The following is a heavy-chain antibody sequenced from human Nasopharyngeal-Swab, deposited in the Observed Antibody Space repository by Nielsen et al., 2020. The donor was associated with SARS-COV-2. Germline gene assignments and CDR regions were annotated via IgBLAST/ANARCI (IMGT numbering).Heavy chain of an antibody. CDR3: ARVFSSGYYPNFDY. CDR2: ISSSSSYI. CDR1: GFTFSSYN. V-gene: IGHV3-21*01. D-gene: IGHD3-22*01. J-gene: IGHJ4*02. Sequence: GESLKISCAASGFTFSSYNMNWVRQAPGKGLEWVSSISSSSSYIYYADSVKGRFTISRDNAKNSLYLQMNSLRAEDTAVYYCARVFSSGYYPNFDYWGQGTLVTVSS.